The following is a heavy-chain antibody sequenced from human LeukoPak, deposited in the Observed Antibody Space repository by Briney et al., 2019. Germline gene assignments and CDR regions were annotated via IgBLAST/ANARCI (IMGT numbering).Heavy chain of an antibody. CDR2: INSEQTNK. Sequence: RAGGSLRLSCAASGFTFDDYAMHWVRQAPGKGLVWVSHINSEQTNKRYADFVKGRFTISRDNAKNTLDLQMNSLRVEDTAIYYCVRRGPITLDYWGQGTLVTVSS. V-gene: IGHV3-74*01. D-gene: IGHD1-20*01. CDR3: VRRGPITLDY. J-gene: IGHJ4*02. CDR1: GFTFDDYA.